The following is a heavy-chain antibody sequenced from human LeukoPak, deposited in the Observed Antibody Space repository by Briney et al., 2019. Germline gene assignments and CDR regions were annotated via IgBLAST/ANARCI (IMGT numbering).Heavy chain of an antibody. J-gene: IGHJ5*02. V-gene: IGHV4-59*01. CDR3: ARETYYYDSSGYYP. CDR1: GGSISSYY. Sequence: PSETLSLTCTVSGGSISSYYWSWIRQPPGKGLEWIGHIYYSGSTNYNPSLKSRVTISVATSKTQFSLKLSSVTAADTAVYYCARETYYYDSSGYYPWGQGTLVTVSS. D-gene: IGHD3-22*01. CDR2: IYYSGST.